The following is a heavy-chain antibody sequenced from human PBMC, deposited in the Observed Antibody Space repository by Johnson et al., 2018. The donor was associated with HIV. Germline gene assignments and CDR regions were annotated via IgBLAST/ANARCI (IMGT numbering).Heavy chain of an antibody. CDR2: ISYNGTHK. J-gene: IGHJ3*02. V-gene: IGHV3-30*03. Sequence: QEQLVESGGGLVKPGGSLRLSCAASGFTFSNAWMSWVRQAPGKGLQWVAVISYNGTHKYYADPVKGRFTISRDNSKNTLYLQMSSLRVEDTAVYYCARESGHFGVSAFDMWGQGTMVTVSS. D-gene: IGHD3-10*01. CDR3: ARESGHFGVSAFDM. CDR1: GFTFSNAW.